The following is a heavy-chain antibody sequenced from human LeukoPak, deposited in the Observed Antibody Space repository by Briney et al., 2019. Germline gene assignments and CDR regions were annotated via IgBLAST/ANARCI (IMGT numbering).Heavy chain of an antibody. CDR1: GYSFTNYW. Sequence: GESLKISCKGSGYSFTNYWIGWVRQLPGKGLEWMGIIYPCDSDTRYSPSFQGQVTISADKSISTAYLQWRSLKASDTAIYYCARHTIIASVSPFDYWGQGTLVTVSS. J-gene: IGHJ4*02. CDR2: IYPCDSDT. CDR3: ARHTIIASVSPFDY. V-gene: IGHV5-51*01. D-gene: IGHD3-22*01.